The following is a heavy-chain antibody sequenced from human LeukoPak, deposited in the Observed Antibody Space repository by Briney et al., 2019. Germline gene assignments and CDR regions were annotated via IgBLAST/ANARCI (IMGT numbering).Heavy chain of an antibody. V-gene: IGHV5-51*01. CDR2: IYPGDSDT. CDR1: GYSFTSYW. Sequence: KSRESLKISCKGSGYSFTSYWIGWVRQMPGKGLEWMGIIYPGDSDTRYSPSFQGQVTISADKSISTAYLQWSSLKASDTAMYYCARLSSSSFRGAFDIWGQGTMVTVSS. D-gene: IGHD6-13*01. CDR3: ARLSSSSFRGAFDI. J-gene: IGHJ3*02.